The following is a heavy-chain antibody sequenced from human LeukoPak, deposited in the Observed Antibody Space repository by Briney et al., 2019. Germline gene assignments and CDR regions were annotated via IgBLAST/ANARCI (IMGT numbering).Heavy chain of an antibody. V-gene: IGHV1-69*04. Sequence: SVKVSCKASGGTFSSYAISWVRQAPGQGLEWMGRIIPILGIANYAQKSQGRVTITADKSTSTAYMELSSLRSEDTAVYYCARDHTGASSSWYSGFDPWGQGTLVTVSS. CDR2: IIPILGIA. J-gene: IGHJ5*02. CDR1: GGTFSSYA. D-gene: IGHD6-13*01. CDR3: ARDHTGASSSWYSGFDP.